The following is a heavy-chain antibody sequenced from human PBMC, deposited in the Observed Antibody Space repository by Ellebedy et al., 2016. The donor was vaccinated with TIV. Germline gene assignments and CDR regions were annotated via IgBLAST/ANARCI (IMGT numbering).Heavy chain of an antibody. CDR1: EYSFSSYW. J-gene: IGHJ4*02. CDR2: IFPGDSET. D-gene: IGHD3-10*01. CDR3: ARRRGSGNSAPLDY. V-gene: IGHV5-51*01. Sequence: GESLKISXKSSEYSFSSYWIDWVRQMPGKGLEWMGIIFPGDSETIYRPSFQGQVTFSVDKSISTVSLQWRSLKASDSAIYFCARRRGSGNSAPLDYWGQGTLVTVSS.